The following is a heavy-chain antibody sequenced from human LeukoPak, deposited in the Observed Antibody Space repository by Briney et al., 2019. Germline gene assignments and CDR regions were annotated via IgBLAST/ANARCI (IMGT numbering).Heavy chain of an antibody. CDR1: GYSISSGYY. CDR2: IYHSGST. D-gene: IGHD6-19*01. V-gene: IGHV4-38-2*02. Sequence: SETLSLTCTVSGYSISSGYYWGWIRQPPGKGLEWIGSIYHSGSTYYNPSLKSRVTISVDTSKNQFSLKLSSVTAADTAVYYCARDNTPPVAGFTYYLDYWGQGTLVTVSS. CDR3: ARDNTPPVAGFTYYLDY. J-gene: IGHJ4*02.